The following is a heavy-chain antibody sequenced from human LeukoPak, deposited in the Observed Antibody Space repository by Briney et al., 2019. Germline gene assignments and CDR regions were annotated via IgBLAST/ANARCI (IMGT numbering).Heavy chain of an antibody. CDR3: SRGSGISDGGIDY. Sequence: RASVTVSCKASGYTFTGYYVHWVRHAPGQGLEWMGWIHPKSGDTKYAQMFLGRGTLTRDTSTTIVYMKLKWRTSDDTAVYDCSRGSGISDGGIDYGGQGTLVTVSS. D-gene: IGHD5-18*01. V-gene: IGHV1-2*02. CDR1: GYTFTGYY. CDR2: IHPKSGDT. J-gene: IGHJ4*02.